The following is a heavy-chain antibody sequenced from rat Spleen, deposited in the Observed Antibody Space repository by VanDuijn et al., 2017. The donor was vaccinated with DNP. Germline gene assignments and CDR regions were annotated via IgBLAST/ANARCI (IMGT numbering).Heavy chain of an antibody. Sequence: QVQLKESGPGLVQPSQTLSLTCTVSGFSLTNYGVNWVRQPPGKGLEWIGAIWSGGSTDYNSALKSRLSITRDTSKSQVFLKLNSLQTEDTAIYFCTRDRDYGTYDEYPVYGMDAWGQGTSVTVSP. CDR2: IWSGGST. CDR1: GFSLTNYG. D-gene: IGHD1-8*01. J-gene: IGHJ4*01. V-gene: IGHV2-15*01. CDR3: TRDRDYGTYDEYPVYGMDA.